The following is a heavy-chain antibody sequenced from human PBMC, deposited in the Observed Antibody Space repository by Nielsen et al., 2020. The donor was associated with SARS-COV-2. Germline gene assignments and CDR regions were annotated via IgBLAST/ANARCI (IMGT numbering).Heavy chain of an antibody. J-gene: IGHJ4*02. CDR2: INDDGRER. CDR3: ARAGGPGTVDY. CDR1: RFTFSRSW. V-gene: IGHV3-7*03. D-gene: IGHD1/OR15-1a*01. Sequence: GESLKISCVASRFTFSRSWMSWVRQAPGKGLEWVANINDDGRERYYVDSVKGRVTIFRDNAKDSLFLQMTGLRVDDTAIYYCARAGGPGTVDYWGQGTLVTVSS.